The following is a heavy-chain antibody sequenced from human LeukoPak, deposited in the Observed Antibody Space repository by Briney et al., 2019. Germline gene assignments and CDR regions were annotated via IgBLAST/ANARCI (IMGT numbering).Heavy chain of an antibody. D-gene: IGHD5-18*01. CDR3: ARSQQRGYSYGRLDY. V-gene: IGHV1-69*13. CDR2: IIPIFGTA. J-gene: IGHJ4*02. Sequence: SVKVSCTASGGTFSSYAISWVRQAPGQGREWMGGIIPIFGTANYAQKFQGRVTITADESTSTAYMELSSLRSEDTAVYYCARSQQRGYSYGRLDYWGQGTLVTVSS. CDR1: GGTFSSYA.